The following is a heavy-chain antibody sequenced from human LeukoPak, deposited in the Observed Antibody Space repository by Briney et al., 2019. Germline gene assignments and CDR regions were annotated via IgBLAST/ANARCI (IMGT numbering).Heavy chain of an antibody. V-gene: IGHV4-34*01. CDR1: GGSFSDYF. J-gene: IGHJ5*02. D-gene: IGHD3-10*01. Sequence: SETLSLTCAVYGGSFSDYFWSWIRQPPGKGLEWIGEINHGGSTNYNPSLKSRVTISVDTSKNQFSLKLTSVTAADTAVYYCARTAMYYYGSGTFDPWGQGTLVTVSS. CDR3: ARTAMYYYGSGTFDP. CDR2: INHGGST.